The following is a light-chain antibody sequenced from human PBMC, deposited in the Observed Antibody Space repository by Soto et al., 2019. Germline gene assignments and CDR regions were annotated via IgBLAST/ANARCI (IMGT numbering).Light chain of an antibody. J-gene: IGKJ2*01. V-gene: IGKV3-20*01. Sequence: EIVLTQSPGTLSLSPGERATLSCRASQSVSSSYLAWYQQKPGQAPRLLIYGASSRATGIPDRFSGSGSGTDYTLTITRLEPEDFAVYYCQQYGSSPYTFRQRTKLEIK. CDR3: QQYGSSPYT. CDR1: QSVSSSY. CDR2: GAS.